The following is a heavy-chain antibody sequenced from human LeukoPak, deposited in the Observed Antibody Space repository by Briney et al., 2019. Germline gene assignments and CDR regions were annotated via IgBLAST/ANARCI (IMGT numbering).Heavy chain of an antibody. CDR3: ARHVRWLQLTLYFDI. V-gene: IGHV4-59*05. D-gene: IGHD5-24*01. J-gene: IGHJ2*01. CDR1: GGSISSYY. CDR2: IYYSGST. Sequence: KSSETLSLTCTVSGGSISSYYWSWIRQPPGKGLEWIGSIYYSGSTSYNPSLNSRVTISVDTSKKQFSLKLSSVTAADTAVYYCARHVRWLQLTLYFDIWGRGTLVTVSS.